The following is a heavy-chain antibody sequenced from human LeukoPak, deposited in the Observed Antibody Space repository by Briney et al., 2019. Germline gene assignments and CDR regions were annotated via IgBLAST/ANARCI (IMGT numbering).Heavy chain of an antibody. CDR3: ASDPAFEI. CDR2: NNSDGSST. V-gene: IGHV3-74*01. CDR1: GFTFSSYW. J-gene: IGHJ3*02. Sequence: GGSLRLSCAASGFTFSSYWMHWVRQAPGKGPVWVLRNNSDGSSTTYADSVKGRFTISRGNAKNTLYLQMNSLRAEDTAVYYCASDPAFEIRGQGTMVTVSS.